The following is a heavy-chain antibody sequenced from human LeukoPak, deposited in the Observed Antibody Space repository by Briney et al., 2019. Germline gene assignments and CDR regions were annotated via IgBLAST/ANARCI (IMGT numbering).Heavy chain of an antibody. CDR2: INPNSGGT. CDR1: GYIFSSYG. V-gene: IGHV1-2*02. Sequence: GASVKVSCKASGYIFSSYGISWVRQAPGQGLEWMGWINPNSGGTNYAQKFQGRVTMTRDTSISTAYMELSRLRSDDTAVYYCARVGPEPTEIAVAGTPDYWGQGTLVTVSS. J-gene: IGHJ4*02. D-gene: IGHD6-19*01. CDR3: ARVGPEPTEIAVAGTPDY.